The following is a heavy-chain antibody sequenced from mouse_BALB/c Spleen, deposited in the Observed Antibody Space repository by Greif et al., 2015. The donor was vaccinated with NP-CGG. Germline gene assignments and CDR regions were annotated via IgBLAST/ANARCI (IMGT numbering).Heavy chain of an antibody. CDR3: ASSYYDYDGGFAY. V-gene: IGHV5-4*02. Sequence: EVQVVESGGGLVKPGGSLKLSCAASGFTFSDYYMYWVRQTPEKRLEWVATISDGGSYTYYPDSVKGRFTISRDNAKNNLYLQMSSLKPEDTAMYYCASSYYDYDGGFAYWGQGTLVTVSA. CDR1: GFTFSDYY. CDR2: ISDGGSYT. D-gene: IGHD2-4*01. J-gene: IGHJ3*01.